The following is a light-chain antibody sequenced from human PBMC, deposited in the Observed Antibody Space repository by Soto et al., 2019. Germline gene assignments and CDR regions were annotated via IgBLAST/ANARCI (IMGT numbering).Light chain of an antibody. CDR3: QQSYSTPLIT. CDR2: AAS. Sequence: DIQVTQSPPTLSASVGDRVNITCRASQSISRWVAWYQQKPGKAPKLLIYAASSLQSGVPSRFSGSGSGTDFTLTISSLQPEDFATYYCQQSYSTPLITFGQGTRLEIK. J-gene: IGKJ5*01. V-gene: IGKV1-39*01. CDR1: QSISRW.